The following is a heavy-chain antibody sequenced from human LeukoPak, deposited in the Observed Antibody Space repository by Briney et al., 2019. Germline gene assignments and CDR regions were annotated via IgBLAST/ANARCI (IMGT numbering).Heavy chain of an antibody. CDR2: INHSGST. J-gene: IGHJ4*02. D-gene: IGHD2-15*01. V-gene: IGHV4-34*01. CDR3: ASDIGRFDY. Sequence: SETLSLTCAVYGGSFSGYYWSWIRQPPGKGLEWIGEINHSGSTNYNPSLKSRVTISVDTSKNRFSLKLSSVTAADTAVYYCASDIGRFDYWGQGTLVTVSS. CDR1: GGSFSGYY.